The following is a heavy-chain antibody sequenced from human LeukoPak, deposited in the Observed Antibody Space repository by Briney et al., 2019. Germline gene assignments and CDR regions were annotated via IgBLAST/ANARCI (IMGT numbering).Heavy chain of an antibody. V-gene: IGHV1-69*01. Sequence: EASVKVSCKASGGTFSSYAISWVRQAPGQGLEWMGGIIPIFGTANYAQKFQGRVTITADESTSTAYMELSSLRSEDTAVYYCARDKGGIPPLYHFDYWGQGTLVTVSS. CDR1: GGTFSSYA. CDR3: ARDKGGIPPLYHFDY. D-gene: IGHD3-16*01. CDR2: IIPIFGTA. J-gene: IGHJ4*02.